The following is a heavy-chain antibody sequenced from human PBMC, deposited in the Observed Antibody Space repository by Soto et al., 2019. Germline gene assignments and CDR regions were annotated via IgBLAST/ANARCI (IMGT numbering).Heavy chain of an antibody. D-gene: IGHD3-10*01. CDR3: ARNYYGSGSYAPWFDP. CDR2: ISGSGGGT. CDR1: GFTFSSYA. J-gene: IGHJ5*02. Sequence: LRLSCAASGFTFSSYAMSWVRQAPGKGLEWVSAISGSGGGTYFADSVKGRFTISRDNSKNTLYLQMDRLRAEDTAVYYCARNYYGSGSYAPWFDPWGQGTLVTVSS. V-gene: IGHV3-23*01.